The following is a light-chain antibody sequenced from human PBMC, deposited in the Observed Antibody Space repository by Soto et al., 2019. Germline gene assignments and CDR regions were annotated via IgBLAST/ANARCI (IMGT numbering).Light chain of an antibody. V-gene: IGKV1-5*03. CDR3: QQYNSDPWT. CDR1: PSISSW. J-gene: IGKJ1*01. CDR2: KAS. Sequence: DIQMTQSPSTLSASVGDRVTITCRASPSISSWLAWYQQKPGKAPKLLIYKASNLESGVPSRFSGSGSGTEFTLTISSLQPDDYATYYCQQYNSDPWTFGRGSKVEI.